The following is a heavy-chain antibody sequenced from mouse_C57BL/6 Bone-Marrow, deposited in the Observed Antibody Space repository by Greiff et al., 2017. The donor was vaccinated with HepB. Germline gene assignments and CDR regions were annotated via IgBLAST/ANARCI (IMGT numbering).Heavy chain of an antibody. CDR1: GFNIKDDY. CDR2: IDPENGDT. J-gene: IGHJ4*01. D-gene: IGHD1-1*01. V-gene: IGHV14-4*01. CDR3: TTDYYGPRV. Sequence: EVQLQHSGAELVRPGASVKLSCTASGFNIKDDYMHWVKQRPEQGLEWIGWIDPENGDTEYASKFQGKATITADTSSNTAYLQLSSLTSEDTAVYYCTTDYYGPRVWGQGTSVTVSS.